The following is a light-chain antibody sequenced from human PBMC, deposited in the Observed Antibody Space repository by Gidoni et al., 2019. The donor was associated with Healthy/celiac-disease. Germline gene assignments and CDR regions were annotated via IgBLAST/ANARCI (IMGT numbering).Light chain of an antibody. Sequence: NFMLTQPHSVSESPASTVTISCTGSSGSIASNYVQWYQQRPGSAPTTVIYEDNHRPSGVPDRFSGSIDSSSNSASLTITGLKTEDEADYYCQSYDSSNHGVFGGGTKLTGL. CDR3: QSYDSSNHGV. J-gene: IGLJ3*02. V-gene: IGLV6-57*02. CDR1: SGSIASNY. CDR2: EDN.